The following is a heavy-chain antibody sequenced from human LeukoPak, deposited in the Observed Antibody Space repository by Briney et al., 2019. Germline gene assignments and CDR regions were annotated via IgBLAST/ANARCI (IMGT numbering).Heavy chain of an antibody. CDR3: ARAFGDYGRYWYFDL. V-gene: IGHV3-48*01. Sequence: GGSLRLSCAASGFTFSSYSMSWVRQAPGKGPEWTSFITGSSSSIYYADSVKGRFTISRDNAMNSLYLQMNSLRAEDTAVYYCARAFGDYGRYWYFDLWGRGTLVTVSS. CDR1: GFTFSSYS. D-gene: IGHD4-17*01. J-gene: IGHJ2*01. CDR2: ITGSSSSI.